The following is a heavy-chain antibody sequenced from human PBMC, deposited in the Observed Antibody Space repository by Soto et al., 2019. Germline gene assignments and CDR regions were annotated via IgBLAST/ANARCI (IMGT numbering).Heavy chain of an antibody. Sequence: GASVKVSCKASGGTFSSYAISWGRQAPGQGLEWMGGIIPIFGTANYAQKFQGRVTITADESTSTAYMELSSLRSEDTAVYYCARAEVATTPEGAFDIWGQGTMVTVS. V-gene: IGHV1-69*13. CDR3: ARAEVATTPEGAFDI. CDR2: IIPIFGTA. J-gene: IGHJ3*02. D-gene: IGHD5-12*01. CDR1: GGTFSSYA.